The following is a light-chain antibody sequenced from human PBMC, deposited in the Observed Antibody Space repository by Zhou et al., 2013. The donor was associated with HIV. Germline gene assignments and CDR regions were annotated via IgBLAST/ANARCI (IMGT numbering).Light chain of an antibody. CDR3: MQGSHSIT. Sequence: DIVMTQSPLSLPVTPGEPASISCRSSQSLLHSNGYNYLDWYLQKPGQSPQLLIYLGSNRASGVPDRFSGSGTGTDFTLKISRVEAEDVGVYYCMQGSHSITFGGGTKVEIK. CDR1: QSLLHSNGYNY. CDR2: LGS. J-gene: IGKJ4*01. V-gene: IGKV2-28*01.